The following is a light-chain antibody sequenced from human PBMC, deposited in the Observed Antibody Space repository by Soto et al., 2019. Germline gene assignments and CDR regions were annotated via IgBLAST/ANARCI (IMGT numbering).Light chain of an antibody. CDR3: QQYGSSLWT. CDR2: GAS. Sequence: EIVLTQSPGTLSLSPGERATLSCRASQSVSSSYLAWYQQKPGQAPRLLIYGASSRATGIPDRFSGSGSGTDFTLTISRLEPEDFEVYYCQQYGSSLWTFGQGTKVEIK. V-gene: IGKV3-20*01. CDR1: QSVSSSY. J-gene: IGKJ1*01.